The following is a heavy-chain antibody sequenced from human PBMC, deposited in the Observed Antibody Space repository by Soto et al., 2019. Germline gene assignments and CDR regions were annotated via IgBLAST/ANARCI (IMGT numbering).Heavy chain of an antibody. CDR1: GGSISSGDYY. J-gene: IGHJ5*02. CDR3: ARWWSGSRQGFDP. D-gene: IGHD3-3*01. Sequence: QVQLQESGPGLVKPSQTLSLTCTVSGGSISSGDYYWSWIRQHPGKGLEWLGYIYYSGGTYYTPSLKSRVTISVDTSKNQFSLKLSSVTAADTAVYYCARWWSGSRQGFDPWGQGTLVTVSS. CDR2: IYYSGGT. V-gene: IGHV4-31*03.